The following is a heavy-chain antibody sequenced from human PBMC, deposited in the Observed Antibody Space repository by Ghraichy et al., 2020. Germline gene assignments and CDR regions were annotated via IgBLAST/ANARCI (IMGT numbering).Heavy chain of an antibody. D-gene: IGHD1-26*01. V-gene: IGHV3-23*01. CDR3: AKDRLGIVGAKLVT. CDR2: ISGSGGST. Sequence: GESLNISCAASGFTFSSYAMSWVRQAPGKGLEWVSAISGSGGSTYYADSVKGRFTISRDNSKNTLYLQMNSLRAEDTAVYYCAKDRLGIVGAKLVTWGQGTLVTVSS. J-gene: IGHJ5*02. CDR1: GFTFSSYA.